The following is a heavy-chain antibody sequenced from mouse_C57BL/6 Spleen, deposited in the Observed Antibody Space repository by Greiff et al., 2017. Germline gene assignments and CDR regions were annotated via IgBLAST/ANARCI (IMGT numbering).Heavy chain of an antibody. Sequence: QVQLQQSGAELVRPGASVTLSCKASGYTFTDYEMHWVKQTPVHGLEWIGAIDPETGGTAYNQKFKGKAILTADKSSSTAYMELRSLTSEDSAVYYCTRCQRWLYYFDYWGQGTTLTVSS. V-gene: IGHV1-15*01. CDR1: GYTFTDYE. J-gene: IGHJ2*01. CDR3: TRCQRWLYYFDY. CDR2: IDPETGGT. D-gene: IGHD2-3*01.